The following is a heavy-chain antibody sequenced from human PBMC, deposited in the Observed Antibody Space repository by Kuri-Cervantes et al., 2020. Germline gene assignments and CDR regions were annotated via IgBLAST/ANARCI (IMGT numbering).Heavy chain of an antibody. CDR1: GYTFSGYF. CDR3: AGSRGPDCRTTSCFHY. V-gene: IGHV1-2*02. D-gene: IGHD2-2*01. J-gene: IGHJ4*02. Sequence: ASVKVSCKASGYTFSGYFILWVRQAPGQGLEWMGWINPDSGVINSAQKFQGRVTMTSDTSINTAYMDLSRLTPDDTAVYYCAGSRGPDCRTTSCFHYWGQGTLVTVSS. CDR2: INPDSGVI.